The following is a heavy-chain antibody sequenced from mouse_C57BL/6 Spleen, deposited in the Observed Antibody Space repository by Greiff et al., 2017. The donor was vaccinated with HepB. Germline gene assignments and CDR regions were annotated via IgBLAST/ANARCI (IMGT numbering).Heavy chain of an antibody. Sequence: QVQLQQPGAELVKPGASVKLSCKASGYTFTSYWMQWVKQRPGQGLEWIGEIDPSDSYTNYNQKFKGKATLTVDTSSSTAYMQLSSLTSEDSAVYYCATKGYYGSFDYWGQGTTLTVSS. CDR1: GYTFTSYW. CDR3: ATKGYYGSFDY. J-gene: IGHJ2*01. CDR2: IDPSDSYT. D-gene: IGHD1-1*01. V-gene: IGHV1-50*01.